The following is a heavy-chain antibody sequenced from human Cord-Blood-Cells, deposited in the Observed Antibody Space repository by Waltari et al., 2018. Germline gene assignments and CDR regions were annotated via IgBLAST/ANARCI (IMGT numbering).Heavy chain of an antibody. V-gene: IGHV3-33*08. CDR1: GFTFLSSG. CDR3: AREKTVALDY. D-gene: IGHD4-4*01. Sequence: QAQLVESGGGVVQPARSLRPSYAASGFTFLSSGLPWVRQAPGQGLEWVAVIWYDGSNKYYADSLKGRFTISRDNSKNTLYLQMNSLRAEDTAVYYCAREKTVALDYWGQGTLVTVSS. J-gene: IGHJ4*02. CDR2: IWYDGSNK.